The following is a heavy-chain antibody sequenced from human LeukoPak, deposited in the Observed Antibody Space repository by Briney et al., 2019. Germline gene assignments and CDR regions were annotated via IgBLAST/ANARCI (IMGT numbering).Heavy chain of an antibody. CDR3: ARDWDGFRDFDY. Sequence: PGGSLRLSCAASGFTFSSYSMNWVRQAPGKGLEWVSSISSSSSYIYYADSVKGRLTISRDNAKNSLYLQMNSLRAEDTAVYYCARDWDGFRDFDYWGQGTLVTVSS. CDR2: ISSSSSYI. V-gene: IGHV3-21*01. D-gene: IGHD1-26*01. J-gene: IGHJ4*02. CDR1: GFTFSSYS.